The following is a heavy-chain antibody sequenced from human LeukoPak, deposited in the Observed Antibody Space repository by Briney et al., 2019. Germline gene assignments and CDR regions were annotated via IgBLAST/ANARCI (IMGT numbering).Heavy chain of an antibody. Sequence: GGSLRLSCAASGFTFRSYSMNWVRQAPGKGLEWVSSISSSSSYIYYADSVKGRFTISRDNAKNSLYLQMNSLRAEDTAVYYCARTYSSSRNGWFDPWGQGTLVTVSS. CDR2: ISSSSSYI. CDR3: ARTYSSSRNGWFDP. CDR1: GFTFRSYS. J-gene: IGHJ5*02. V-gene: IGHV3-21*01. D-gene: IGHD6-6*01.